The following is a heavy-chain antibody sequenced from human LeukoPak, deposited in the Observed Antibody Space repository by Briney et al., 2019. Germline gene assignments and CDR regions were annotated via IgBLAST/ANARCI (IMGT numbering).Heavy chain of an antibody. D-gene: IGHD5-24*01. J-gene: IGHJ4*02. CDR1: GGSTSSYY. V-gene: IGHV4-59*01. CDR2: IYYSGST. CDR3: ARAEGIRDGYNY. Sequence: SETLSLTCTVSGGSTSSYYWSWIRQPPGKGLEWIGYIYYSGSTNYNPSLKSRVTISVDTSKNQFSLKLSSVTAADTAVYYCARAEGIRDGYNYWGQGTLVTVSS.